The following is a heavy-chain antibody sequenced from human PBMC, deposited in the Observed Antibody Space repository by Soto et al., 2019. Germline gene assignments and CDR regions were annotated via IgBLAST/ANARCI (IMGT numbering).Heavy chain of an antibody. D-gene: IGHD2-8*01. CDR3: ATDLMAGLPSNNWFGP. CDR2: FDPEDGET. Sequence: ASVKVSCKVSGYTLTELSMHWVRQAPGKGLEWMGGFDPEDGETIYAQKFQGRVTMTEDTSTDTAYMELSSLRSEDTAVYYCATDLMAGLPSNNWFGPWGHGTLVTVSS. V-gene: IGHV1-24*01. CDR1: GYTLTELS. J-gene: IGHJ5*02.